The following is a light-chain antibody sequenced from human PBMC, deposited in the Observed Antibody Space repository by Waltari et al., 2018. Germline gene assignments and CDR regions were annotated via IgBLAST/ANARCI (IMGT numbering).Light chain of an antibody. J-gene: IGLJ3*02. CDR3: APWDDSLNGPV. CDR1: TSNIGSNT. V-gene: IGLV1-44*01. CDR2: GNK. Sequence: QSVLTQPPSASGTPGQTVTISCSGSTSNIGSNTVNWYQKVPGTAPKLLISGNKERPAGVPARFSGSKSGTSASLAIRGLLSEDEGDYYCAPWDDSLNGPVFGGGTRLTVL.